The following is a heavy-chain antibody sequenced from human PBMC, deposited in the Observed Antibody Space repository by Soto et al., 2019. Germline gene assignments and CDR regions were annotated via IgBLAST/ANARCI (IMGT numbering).Heavy chain of an antibody. CDR3: ARSDREVPYYGMDV. Sequence: QVQLVQSGKEVVKPGASVKVSCQASGYTFNTYGISWVRQAPGQGLEWMGWISAYNDNTKYAQNLQGRVTMTTDTSASTAYLELRSLRSDDTAVFYCARSDREVPYYGMDVWGQGTKVTVSS. D-gene: IGHD1-1*01. CDR2: ISAYNDNT. V-gene: IGHV1-18*04. J-gene: IGHJ6*02. CDR1: GYTFNTYG.